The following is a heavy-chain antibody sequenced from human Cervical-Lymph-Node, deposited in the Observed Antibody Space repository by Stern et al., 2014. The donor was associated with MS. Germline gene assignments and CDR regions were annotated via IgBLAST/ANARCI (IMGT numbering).Heavy chain of an antibody. CDR2: ISAYNGNT. CDR3: ARGLLGSENAFDI. Sequence: QALLVESGGAVMKPWASVRVSCKASGYTFTSYGMRWVRQAHRQGLEWLGWISAYNGNTNYAQKLQGRVTMTTDTSTSTAYMELRSLRSDDTAVYYCARGLLGSENAFDIWGQGTMVTVSS. J-gene: IGHJ3*02. V-gene: IGHV1-18*01. D-gene: IGHD2-15*01. CDR1: GYTFTSYG.